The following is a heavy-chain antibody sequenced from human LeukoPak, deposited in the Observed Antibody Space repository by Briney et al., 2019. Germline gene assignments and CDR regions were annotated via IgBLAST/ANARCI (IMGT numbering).Heavy chain of an antibody. CDR2: IYYSGST. Sequence: SQTLSLTCTVSGGSISGGGYYWSWIRQHPGKGLEWIGYIYYSGSTYYNPSLKSRVTISVDTSKNQFSLKLSSVTAADTAVYYCARVYYYDSSGYASPKDYFDYWGQGTLVTVSS. D-gene: IGHD3-22*01. CDR1: GGSISGGGYY. V-gene: IGHV4-31*03. J-gene: IGHJ4*02. CDR3: ARVYYYDSSGYASPKDYFDY.